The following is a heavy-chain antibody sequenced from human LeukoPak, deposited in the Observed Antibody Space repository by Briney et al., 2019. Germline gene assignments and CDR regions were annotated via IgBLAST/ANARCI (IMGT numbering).Heavy chain of an antibody. CDR2: IYYSGST. CDR1: GGSITSYY. D-gene: IGHD3-10*01. CDR3: ASMVRGVIGLYYFDY. V-gene: IGHV4-59*01. Sequence: SETLSLTCTVSGGSITSYYWSWIRQPPGKGLEWIGSIYYSGSTNYNPSLKSRVTLSVDTSKNWFSLRLTSVTAADTAVYYCASMVRGVIGLYYFDYWGQGTLVTVSS. J-gene: IGHJ4*02.